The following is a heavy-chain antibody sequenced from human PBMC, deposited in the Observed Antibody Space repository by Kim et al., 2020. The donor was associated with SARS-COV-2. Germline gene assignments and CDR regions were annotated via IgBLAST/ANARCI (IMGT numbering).Heavy chain of an antibody. CDR3: ARSDGDYYGSGSYYRGVGFRDY. D-gene: IGHD3-10*01. V-gene: IGHV4-59*08. CDR2: IYYSGST. Sequence: SETLSLTCTVSGGSISSYYWSWIRQPPGKGLEWIGYIYYSGSTNYNPSLKSRVTISVDTSKNQFSLKLSSVTAADTAVYYCARSDGDYYGSGSYYRGVGFRDYWGQGTLVTVSS. CDR1: GGSISSYY. J-gene: IGHJ4*02.